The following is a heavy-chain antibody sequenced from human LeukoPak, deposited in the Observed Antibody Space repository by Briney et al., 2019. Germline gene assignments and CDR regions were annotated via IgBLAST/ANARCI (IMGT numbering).Heavy chain of an antibody. Sequence: GGSLRLSCAASGFTFSSYAMHWVRQAPGKGLEWVAFIRYDGSNKYYADSVKARFTISRDNSKNTLYLQMNSLRAEDTAVYYCAKTLRELSGGAFDIWGQGTMVTVSS. CDR1: GFTFSSYA. J-gene: IGHJ3*02. D-gene: IGHD1-26*01. CDR2: IRYDGSNK. CDR3: AKTLRELSGGAFDI. V-gene: IGHV3-30*02.